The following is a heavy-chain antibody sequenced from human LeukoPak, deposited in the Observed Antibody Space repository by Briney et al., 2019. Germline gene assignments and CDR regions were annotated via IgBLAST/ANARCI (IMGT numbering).Heavy chain of an antibody. Sequence: GGSLRLSCAASGFTFSSYSMNWVRQAPGKGLEWVSSISSSSSYIYYADSVKGRFTISRDNAKNSLYLQMNSLRAEDTAVYYCARGYWNYKEGVYWGQGTLVTVSS. CDR3: ARGYWNYKEGVY. V-gene: IGHV3-21*01. CDR1: GFTFSSYS. J-gene: IGHJ4*02. CDR2: ISSSSSYI. D-gene: IGHD1-7*01.